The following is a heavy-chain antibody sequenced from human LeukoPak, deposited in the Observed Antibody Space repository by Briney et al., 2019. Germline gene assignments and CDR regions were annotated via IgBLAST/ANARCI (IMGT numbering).Heavy chain of an antibody. D-gene: IGHD6-13*01. CDR3: ARVGYSSSWYIRPGWFDP. J-gene: IGHJ5*02. CDR2: ISAYNGNT. CDR1: GYTFTSYG. V-gene: IGHV1-18*01. Sequence: ASVKVSCKASGYTFTSYGISWVRQAPGQGLEWMGWISAYNGNTNYAQKLQGRVTMTTDTSTSTAYMELRSLRSDDTAVYYCARVGYSSSWYIRPGWFDPWGQGTLVTVSS.